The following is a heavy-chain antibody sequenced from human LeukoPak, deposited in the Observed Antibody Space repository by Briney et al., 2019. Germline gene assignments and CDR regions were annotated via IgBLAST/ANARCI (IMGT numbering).Heavy chain of an antibody. Sequence: SETLSLACAVVGGSFTDYSWSWIRQPPGKGLEWIGEINNRGSQNYNTYLKSRVTISIDTSKNQFSLKLSSVTAADTAVYYCAREKVNTAMVTSPRKYYYYMDVWGKGTTVTDSS. CDR1: GGSFTDYS. CDR3: AREKVNTAMVTSPRKYYYYMDV. D-gene: IGHD5-18*01. CDR2: INNRGSQ. V-gene: IGHV4-34*01. J-gene: IGHJ6*03.